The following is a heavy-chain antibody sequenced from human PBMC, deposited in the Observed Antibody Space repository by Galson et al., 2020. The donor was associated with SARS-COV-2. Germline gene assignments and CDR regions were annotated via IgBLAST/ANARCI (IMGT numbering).Heavy chain of an antibody. J-gene: IGHJ5*02. CDR1: GYTFTGYY. V-gene: IGHV1-2*02. D-gene: IGHD6-13*01. CDR2: INPNSGGT. CDR3: ARDGSSSWYSWFDP. Sequence: ASVKVSCKASGYTFTGYYMHWVRQAPGQGLEWMGWINPNSGGTNYAQKFQGRVTMTRDTSISTAYMELSRLRSDDTAVYYCARDGSSSWYSWFDPWGQGTLVTVSS.